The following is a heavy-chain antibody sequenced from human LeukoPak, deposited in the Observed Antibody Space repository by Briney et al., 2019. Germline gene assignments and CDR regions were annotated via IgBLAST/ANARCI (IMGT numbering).Heavy chain of an antibody. CDR1: DGPISGHY. D-gene: IGHD3-22*01. CDR3: ARVRSDSSGYEFISVFDT. Sequence: PSETLSLTCTGSDGPISGHYWQWLRQSPGKGLEWLGYIFYGWSKNYNPPLKSRVTMSVATSRNQFSLKLSSVTAADTAVYYCARVRSDSSGYEFISVFDTWGQGTKVTVSS. J-gene: IGHJ3*02. CDR2: IFYGWSK. V-gene: IGHV4-59*11.